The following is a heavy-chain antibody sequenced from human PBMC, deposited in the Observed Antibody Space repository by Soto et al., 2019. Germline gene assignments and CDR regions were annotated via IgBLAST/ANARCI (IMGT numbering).Heavy chain of an antibody. Sequence: VRQAPGKGLEWVSSISSSSHYIYYADSVKGRFTISRDNAKDSLYLQMNSLRAEDTAVYYCARDNYYYGMDVWGQGTTVTVS. CDR3: ARDNYYYGMDV. J-gene: IGHJ6*02. V-gene: IGHV3-21*01. CDR2: ISSSSHYI.